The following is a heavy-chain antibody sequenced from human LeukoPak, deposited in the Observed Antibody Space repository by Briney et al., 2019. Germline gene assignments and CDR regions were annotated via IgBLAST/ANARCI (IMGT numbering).Heavy chain of an antibody. CDR3: ARKAYGMDV. CDR1: GFTFSNYW. CDR2: IKRDGSEK. V-gene: IGHV3-7*03. Sequence: GGSLRLSCAASGFTFSNYWMSWVRQAPGKGLEWVANIKRDGSEKYYVDSVKGRFTIFRDDAKNSLYLQMNSLRAEDTAVYYCARKAYGMDVWGKGTTVTVSS. J-gene: IGHJ6*04.